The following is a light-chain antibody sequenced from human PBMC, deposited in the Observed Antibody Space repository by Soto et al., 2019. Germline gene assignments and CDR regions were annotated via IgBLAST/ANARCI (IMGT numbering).Light chain of an antibody. Sequence: DIVMTQSPLSLPVTPGEPASISCRSSQSLLHSNGYNYLDWYLQKPGQSPQLLVYLGSNRASGVPDRFSGRGSGTDFTLKISRVEAEDVGVYYGMQALQTPLGGGTKVEIK. V-gene: IGKV2-28*01. CDR1: QSLLHSNGYNY. J-gene: IGKJ4*01. CDR2: LGS. CDR3: MQALQTP.